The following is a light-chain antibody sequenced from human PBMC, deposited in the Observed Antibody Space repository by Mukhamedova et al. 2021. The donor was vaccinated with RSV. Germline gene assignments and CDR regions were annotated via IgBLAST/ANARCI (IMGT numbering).Light chain of an antibody. V-gene: IGLV1-40*01. CDR3: NPSDSSRRGVA. Sequence: GSSSNIGAGYDVHWYQQLPGTAPKLLIYVNSNRPSGVPARFPGSKSGTSASLPIPGPQAGEEAVFYCNPSDSSRRGVAFGEGTML. J-gene: IGLJ2*01. CDR1: SSNIGAGYD. CDR2: VNS.